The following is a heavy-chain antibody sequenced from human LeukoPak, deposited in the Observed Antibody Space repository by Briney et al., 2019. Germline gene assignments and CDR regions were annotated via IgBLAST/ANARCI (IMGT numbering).Heavy chain of an antibody. CDR1: GGFTSNDYW. J-gene: IGHJ4*02. CDR2: IRHYDGHT. Sequence: KPSETLSLTCDVSGGFTSNDYWWSWVRQPPGKGLEWIGEIRHYDGHTKYNPSLKGRVTISIGKPRNHFSLTLTSVTAADTAIYYCASSIPIGWSPNTYWGQGTLVIVSS. D-gene: IGHD6-19*01. V-gene: IGHV4/OR15-8*02. CDR3: ASSIPIGWSPNTY.